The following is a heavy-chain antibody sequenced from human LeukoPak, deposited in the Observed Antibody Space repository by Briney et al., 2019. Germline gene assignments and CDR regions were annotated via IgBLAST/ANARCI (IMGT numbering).Heavy chain of an antibody. CDR1: GGSISSNSYY. V-gene: IGHV4-39*01. J-gene: IGHJ4*02. CDR3: ARHVAFYDFDF. D-gene: IGHD2-21*01. CDR2: IYNSGST. Sequence: PSETLSLTCSVSGGSISSNSYYWGWIRQPPGKGLEWIGSIYNSGSTYYNPSLESRVTVSVDRTKNQFSLKLTSVTASDTAVYYCARHVAFYDFDFWGQGTLVTVSS.